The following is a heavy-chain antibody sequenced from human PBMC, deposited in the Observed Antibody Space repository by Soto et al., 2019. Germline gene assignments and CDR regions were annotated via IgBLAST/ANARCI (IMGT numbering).Heavy chain of an antibody. Sequence: ASVKVSCKASGYTFTSYGISWVRQAPGQGLEWMGIINPNGGSTSYAQKFQGRVTMTTDTSTSTVYMELSSLRSEDTAVYYCARGPKMVRGVITQFYFDYWGQGTLVTVSS. D-gene: IGHD3-10*01. J-gene: IGHJ4*02. CDR2: INPNGGST. CDR3: ARGPKMVRGVITQFYFDY. V-gene: IGHV1-46*01. CDR1: GYTFTSYG.